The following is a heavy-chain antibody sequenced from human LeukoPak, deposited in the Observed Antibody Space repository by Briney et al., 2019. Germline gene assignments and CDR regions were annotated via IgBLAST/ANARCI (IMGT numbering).Heavy chain of an antibody. J-gene: IGHJ4*02. Sequence: PGGSLRLSCAASGFTFSSYSMNWVRQAPGKGLEWVSAISGSGGSTYYADSVKGRFTISRDNSKNTLYLQMGSLRAEDMAVYYCARRGSSYGDSMDYWGQGTLVTVSS. V-gene: IGHV3-23*01. D-gene: IGHD4-17*01. CDR3: ARRGSSYGDSMDY. CDR2: ISGSGGST. CDR1: GFTFSSYS.